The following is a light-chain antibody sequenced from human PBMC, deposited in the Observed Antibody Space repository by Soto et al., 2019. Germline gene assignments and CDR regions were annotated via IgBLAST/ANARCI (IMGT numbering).Light chain of an antibody. CDR3: HYYNAYPWT. Sequence: EIVLTQSPATLSLSPGERATLSCRASQSVSINLAWYQQKTGQAPRRLINGAATKATGIPARFISGGSGTKLSLTIISWLSSEDFVNYYHHYYNAYPWTFGQGTEVDIK. J-gene: IGKJ1*01. CDR1: QSVSIN. CDR2: GAA. V-gene: IGKV3-15*01.